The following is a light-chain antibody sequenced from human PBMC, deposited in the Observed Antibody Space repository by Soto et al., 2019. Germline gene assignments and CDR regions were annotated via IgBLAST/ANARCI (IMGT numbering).Light chain of an antibody. Sequence: EIVLTQSPGTLSLSPGERATLSCRASQSVSSSYLAWYQQKPGQAPRLLIYDASKRATGIPARFSGSGSGTDFTLIINSLQSEDLAVYYCQQYYAWPLTFGQGTKVDIK. V-gene: IGKV3-20*01. CDR2: DAS. J-gene: IGKJ1*01. CDR3: QQYYAWPLT. CDR1: QSVSSSY.